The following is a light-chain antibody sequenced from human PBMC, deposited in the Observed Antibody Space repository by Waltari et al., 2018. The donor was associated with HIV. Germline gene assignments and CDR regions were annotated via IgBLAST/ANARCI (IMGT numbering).Light chain of an antibody. CDR2: AAS. V-gene: IGKV1-NL1*01. Sequence: DIQLTQSPASLSASVGDRVTIPCRASPATSNSIAWYLPRPGKAPRLLLFAASRLETGITSRFIGSGSGTFFTLTITSLQPGDFATYYCQKYYSNTTWTFGQGTRVE. CDR3: QKYYSNTTWT. J-gene: IGKJ1*01. CDR1: PATSNS.